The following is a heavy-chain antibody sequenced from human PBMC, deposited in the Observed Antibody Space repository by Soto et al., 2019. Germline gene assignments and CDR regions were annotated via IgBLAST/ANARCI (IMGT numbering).Heavy chain of an antibody. V-gene: IGHV3-33*01. Sequence: QVQLVESGGGVVQPGRSLRLSCAGSGFSFSTYGMHWVRQAPGKGLEWVAVIWYDGSNENYADSVKGRFTISRDNSNNTLYLQMNSLRAEDTAVYYCARDSIEMATITPIDSWGQGTLVTVSS. CDR1: GFSFSTYG. CDR2: IWYDGSNE. J-gene: IGHJ4*02. CDR3: ARDSIEMATITPIDS. D-gene: IGHD5-12*01.